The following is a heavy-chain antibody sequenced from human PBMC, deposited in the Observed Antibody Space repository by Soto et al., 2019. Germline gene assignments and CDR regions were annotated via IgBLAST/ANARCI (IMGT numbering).Heavy chain of an antibody. Sequence: EVQLVDSGGGLVQPGGSLRLSCAASGFIFSNYVMSWVRQAPGKGLEWVSSISDSGGTSYYADSVKGRFTISRDNSKNTLYLHGCSLRAQDTAIYYCAKRPRALLTFDYWGQGTLVTVSS. CDR3: AKRPRALLTFDY. V-gene: IGHV3-23*04. CDR2: ISDSGGTS. CDR1: GFIFSNYV. J-gene: IGHJ4*02. D-gene: IGHD1-26*01.